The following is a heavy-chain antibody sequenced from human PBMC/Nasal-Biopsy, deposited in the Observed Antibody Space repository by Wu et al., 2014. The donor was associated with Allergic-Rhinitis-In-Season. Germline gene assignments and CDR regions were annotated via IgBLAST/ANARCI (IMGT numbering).Heavy chain of an antibody. CDR1: GDSVSSSNYY. CDR2: SIIVGPP. CDR3: ARAPFRGIVVPDM. Sequence: SGPRLVRPSQTLSLTCTVSGDSVSSSNYYWGWIRQAPQGREWSGLEMSIIVGPPTTIRPSRVESPYQQTRPKNQFSLTLSSVTAADTAIYYCARAPFRGIVVPDMWGQGTLVTVSS. D-gene: IGHD3-16*01. J-gene: IGHJ4*02. V-gene: IGHV4-39*07.